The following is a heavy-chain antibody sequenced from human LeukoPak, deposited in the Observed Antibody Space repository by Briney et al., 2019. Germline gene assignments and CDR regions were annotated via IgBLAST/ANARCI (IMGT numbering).Heavy chain of an antibody. D-gene: IGHD5-18*01. Sequence: GASVKVSCKASGYTFTSYYMHWVRQDPGQGLEWMGIINPSGGSTSYAQKFQGRVTMTRDTSTSTVYMELSSLRSEDTAVYYCARGPHVQEDTAMVNDFDYWGQGTLVTVSS. J-gene: IGHJ4*02. CDR3: ARGPHVQEDTAMVNDFDY. V-gene: IGHV1-46*01. CDR2: INPSGGST. CDR1: GYTFTSYY.